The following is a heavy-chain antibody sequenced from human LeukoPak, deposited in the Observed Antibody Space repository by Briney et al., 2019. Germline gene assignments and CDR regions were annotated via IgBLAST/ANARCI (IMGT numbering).Heavy chain of an antibody. J-gene: IGHJ4*02. CDR3: ARDGPRDGNYYFDY. CDR1: GFSFTMFS. CDR2: IKQDGSEK. D-gene: IGHD5-24*01. Sequence: GGSLRLSCTVPGFSFTMFSKNWVRQAPGKGLEWVANIKQDGSEKYYVDSVKGRFTISRDNAKNSLYLQMNSLRAEDTAVYYCARDGPRDGNYYFDYWGQGTLVTVSS. V-gene: IGHV3-7*01.